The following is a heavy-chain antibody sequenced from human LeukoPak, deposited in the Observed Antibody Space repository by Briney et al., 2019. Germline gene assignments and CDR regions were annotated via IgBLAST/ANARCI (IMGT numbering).Heavy chain of an antibody. Sequence: GGSLRLSCAASGFTFSSCAMSWVRQAPGKGLEWVSAISGSGGSTYYADSVKGRFTISRDNSKNTLYLQMNSLRAEDTAVYYCAKGLSVVVVPAAGDYFDYWGQGTLVTVSS. CDR3: AKGLSVVVVPAAGDYFDY. J-gene: IGHJ4*02. CDR2: ISGSGGST. CDR1: GFTFSSCA. D-gene: IGHD2-2*01. V-gene: IGHV3-23*01.